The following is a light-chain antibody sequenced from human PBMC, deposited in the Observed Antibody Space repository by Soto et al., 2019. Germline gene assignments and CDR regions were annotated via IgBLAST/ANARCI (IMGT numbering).Light chain of an antibody. J-gene: IGKJ2*01. V-gene: IGKV3-20*01. CDR2: GAS. Sequence: EIVLTQSPGTLSLSPGERATLSCRASQSVSSSYLAWYQQKPGQAPRLLIYGASSRGIGIADRFSGSGSGTDFTLTISRLEPEDFAVYYCQQYGSSPLYTFGQGTKLEIK. CDR3: QQYGSSPLYT. CDR1: QSVSSSY.